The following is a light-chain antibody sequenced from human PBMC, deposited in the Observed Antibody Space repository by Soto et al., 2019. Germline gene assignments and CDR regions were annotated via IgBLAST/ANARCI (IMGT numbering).Light chain of an antibody. CDR2: DVS. CDR3: QQFDDLPLT. J-gene: IGKJ4*01. Sequence: DIQMTQSPSSLSASVGDKVTITCQASHDIKKYLNWYQQKAHKVPKLLIHDVSTLATGVPSRFTGSGSGTDFTLTINSLQPEDVATYYCQQFDDLPLTFRGGTKVDIK. CDR1: HDIKKY. V-gene: IGKV1-33*01.